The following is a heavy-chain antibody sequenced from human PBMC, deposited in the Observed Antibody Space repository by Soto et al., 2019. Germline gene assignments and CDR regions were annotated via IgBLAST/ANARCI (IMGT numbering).Heavy chain of an antibody. Sequence: ASVKGSCKTSGYTFTSDVISWVRQAPKQGLEWMGWISAYNGNTNYAQKLQGRVTMTTDTSTSTAYMELRSLRSDDTAVYYCARDPGNSGYYSNAFDIWGQGTMVTVSS. CDR1: GYTFTSDV. CDR3: ARDPGNSGYYSNAFDI. V-gene: IGHV1-18*01. CDR2: ISAYNGNT. D-gene: IGHD3-22*01. J-gene: IGHJ3*02.